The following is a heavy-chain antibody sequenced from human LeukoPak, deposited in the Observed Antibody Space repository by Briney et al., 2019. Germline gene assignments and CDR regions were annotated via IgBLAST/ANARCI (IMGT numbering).Heavy chain of an antibody. V-gene: IGHV4-59*08. CDR1: GGSISSYY. Sequence: SETLSLTCTVSGGSISSYYWSWIRQPPGKGLEWIGSIYHSGSTYYNPSLKSRVTISVDTSKNQFSLKLSSVTAADTAVYSCARNTTSYCSSTSCAPHNWFDPWGQGTLVTVSS. CDR2: IYHSGST. D-gene: IGHD2-2*01. CDR3: ARNTTSYCSSTSCAPHNWFDP. J-gene: IGHJ5*02.